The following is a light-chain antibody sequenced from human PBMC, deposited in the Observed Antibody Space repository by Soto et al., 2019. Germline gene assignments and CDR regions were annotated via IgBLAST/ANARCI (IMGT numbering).Light chain of an antibody. J-gene: IGKJ2*01. Sequence: EIVLTQSPGTLSLSPGERVTLSCRASQSVSSTYLAWYQQKPGQAPRLLIYGASSRAPGIPNRFTGSGSGTDFTLTISRLEPEDFAVYYCHQYDSSSYTFGQGTKLEIK. V-gene: IGKV3-20*01. CDR1: QSVSSTY. CDR2: GAS. CDR3: HQYDSSSYT.